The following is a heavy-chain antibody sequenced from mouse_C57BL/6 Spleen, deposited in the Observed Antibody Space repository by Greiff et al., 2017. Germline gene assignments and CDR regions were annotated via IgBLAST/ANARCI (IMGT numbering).Heavy chain of an antibody. J-gene: IGHJ1*03. CDR1: GYAFSSSW. D-gene: IGHD1-1*01. CDR3: AREGLSYGSSYWYFDV. V-gene: IGHV1-82*01. Sequence: QVQLQQSGPELVKPGASVKISCKASGYAFSSSWMNWVKQRPGKGLEWIGRIYPGDGDTNYNGKFKGKATLTADKSSSTAYMQLSSLTSEDSAVDFCAREGLSYGSSYWYFDVWGTGTTVTVSS. CDR2: IYPGDGDT.